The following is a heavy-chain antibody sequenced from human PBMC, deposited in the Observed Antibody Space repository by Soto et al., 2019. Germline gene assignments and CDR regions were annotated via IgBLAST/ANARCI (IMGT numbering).Heavy chain of an antibody. J-gene: IGHJ4*02. Sequence: ASVKVSCKASGYAFSSYFISWVRQAPGQGLEWMGWISAYNGNTNYAQNLQGRVTMTTDTSTSTAYMELSSLRSEDTAVYYCARPYYDSSGYYDNTRLDYWGQRTPVTVSS. CDR2: ISAYNGNT. CDR3: ARPYYDSSGYYDNTRLDY. D-gene: IGHD3-22*01. CDR1: GYAFSSYF. V-gene: IGHV1-18*01.